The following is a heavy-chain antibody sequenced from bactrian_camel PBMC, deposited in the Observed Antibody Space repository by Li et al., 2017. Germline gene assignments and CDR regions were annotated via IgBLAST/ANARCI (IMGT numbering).Heavy chain of an antibody. CDR3: ATDPCVTVQDPAVLGVLING. V-gene: IGHV3S40*01. CDR2: LNGGGGDST. CDR1: EYTYC. Sequence: VQLVESGGGSVQAGGSLRLSCVVSEYTYCMSWVRQAPGKGFEWVSWLNGGGGDSTYYADSVRGRFTMSEDNAKRTMFLQMNNLTLEDAGTYYCATDPCVTVQDPAVLGVLINGHGARGPRSP. J-gene: IGHJ4*01. D-gene: IGHD1*01.